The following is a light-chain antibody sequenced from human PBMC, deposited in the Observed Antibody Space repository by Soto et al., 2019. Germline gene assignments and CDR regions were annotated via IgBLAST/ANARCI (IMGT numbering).Light chain of an antibody. V-gene: IGKV1-33*01. CDR2: DAS. J-gene: IGKJ5*01. CDR3: QQYDNLPIT. CDR1: QDISNY. Sequence: DIQMTQSPSSLSASVGDRVTITCQASQDISNYLNWYQQKPGKAPKLLIYDASNLETGVPSRFSGSGSGTDVTFTISSLQPEDIAKYYCQQYDNLPITFGQGTRLEIK.